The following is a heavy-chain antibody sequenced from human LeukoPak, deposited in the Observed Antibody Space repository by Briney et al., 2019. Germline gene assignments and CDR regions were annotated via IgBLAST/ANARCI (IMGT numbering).Heavy chain of an antibody. Sequence: SETLSLTCAVYGGSFSGYYWSWIRQPPGKGLEWIGEINHSGSTNYNPSLKSRVTISVDTSKNQFSLKLSSVTAADTAVYYCARGSRYCSSISCSFDYWGQGTLVTVSS. V-gene: IGHV4-34*01. CDR1: GGSFSGYY. CDR2: INHSGST. J-gene: IGHJ4*02. CDR3: ARGSRYCSSISCSFDY. D-gene: IGHD2-2*01.